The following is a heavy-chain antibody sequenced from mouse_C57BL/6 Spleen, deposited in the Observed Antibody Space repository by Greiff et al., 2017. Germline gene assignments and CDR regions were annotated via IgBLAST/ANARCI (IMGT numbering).Heavy chain of an antibody. CDR2: IYPGSGST. CDR1: GYTFTSYW. V-gene: IGHV1-55*01. Sequence: VQLQQPGAELVKPGASVKMSCKASGYTFTSYWITWVKQRPGQGLEWIGDIYPGSGSTNYNEKFKSKATLTVDTSSSTAYMQLSSLTSEDSAVYYCARGGYGSSSWFAYWGQGTLVTVSA. CDR3: ARGGYGSSSWFAY. D-gene: IGHD1-1*01. J-gene: IGHJ3*01.